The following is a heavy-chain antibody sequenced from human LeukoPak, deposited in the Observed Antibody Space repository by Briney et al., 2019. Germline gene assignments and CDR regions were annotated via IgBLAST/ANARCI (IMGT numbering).Heavy chain of an antibody. D-gene: IGHD6-19*01. J-gene: IGHJ5*02. Sequence: SVKVSCKASGGTFSRYAISWVRQAPGQGLEWMGGIIPIFGTANYAQKFQGRVTITADESTSTAYMELSSLRSEDTAVYYCARAQWLGYNWFDPWGQGTLVTVSS. CDR2: IIPIFGTA. CDR3: ARAQWLGYNWFDP. V-gene: IGHV1-69*13. CDR1: GGTFSRYA.